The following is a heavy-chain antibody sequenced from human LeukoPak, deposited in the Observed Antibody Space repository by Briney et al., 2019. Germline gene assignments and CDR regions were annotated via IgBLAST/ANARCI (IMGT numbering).Heavy chain of an antibody. J-gene: IGHJ5*02. CDR1: GYTFTSYG. D-gene: IGHD1-26*01. CDR2: ISVYNANT. Sequence: PGESLKISCKASGYTFTSYGISWVRQAPGQGLEWMGWISVYNANTKYAQKLQGRVTMTRDTSTSTAYMELRSLRSDDTAVYYCARDGGSYSDWFDPWGQGTLVIVSS. V-gene: IGHV1-18*01. CDR3: ARDGGSYSDWFDP.